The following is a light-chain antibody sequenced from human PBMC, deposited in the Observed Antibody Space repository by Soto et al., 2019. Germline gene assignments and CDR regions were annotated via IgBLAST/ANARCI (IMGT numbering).Light chain of an antibody. V-gene: IGKV2-30*01. CDR3: MQGTHWPIA. J-gene: IGKJ5*01. Sequence: EVVMTQYKLSLPVTLGQPASISCRSSQSLVYIDGNIYVNWFQQRPGQSPRRLIYEVSNRDSGVPDRFSGSGAGTDFTLKISRVEAEDVGVYYCMQGTHWPIAFGQVTRLAIK. CDR1: QSLVYIDGNIY. CDR2: EVS.